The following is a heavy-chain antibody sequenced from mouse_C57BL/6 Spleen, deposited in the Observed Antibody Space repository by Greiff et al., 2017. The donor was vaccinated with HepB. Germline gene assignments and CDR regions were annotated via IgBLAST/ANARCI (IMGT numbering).Heavy chain of an antibody. J-gene: IGHJ3*01. CDR3: ARGTTVVAPFAY. CDR2: INPSSGYT. V-gene: IGHV1-4*01. CDR1: GYTFTSYT. Sequence: QVHVKQSGAELARPGASVKMSCKASGYTFTSYTMHWVKQRPGQGLEWIGYINPSSGYTKYNQKFKDKATLTADKSSSTAYMQLSSLTSEDSAVYYCARGTTVVAPFAYWGQGTLVTVSA. D-gene: IGHD1-1*01.